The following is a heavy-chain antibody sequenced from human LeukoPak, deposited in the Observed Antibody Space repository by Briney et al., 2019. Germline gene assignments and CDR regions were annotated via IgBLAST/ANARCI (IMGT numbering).Heavy chain of an antibody. Sequence: PSETLSLTCTVSGGSVSSSSYYWGWARQSPGKGLEWIGSTSYSGTNYNNPSLKSRVSISIDTSKNQFSVKLTSVTAADTAMYYCASLGTLRSWGQGTLVTVSS. J-gene: IGHJ5*02. CDR1: GGSVSSSSYY. CDR2: TSYSGTN. CDR3: ASLGTLRS. V-gene: IGHV4-39*01. D-gene: IGHD7-27*01.